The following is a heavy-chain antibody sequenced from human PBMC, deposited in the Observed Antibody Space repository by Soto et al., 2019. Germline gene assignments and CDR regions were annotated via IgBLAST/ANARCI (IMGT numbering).Heavy chain of an antibody. CDR2: ISGTGGST. Sequence: DVQLLESGGGLVQPGGSLRLSCAASGFTFSSYAMTWVRQAPGKGLEWISGISGTGGSTFSADSVKGRFAISRDNSKNMLYLQMNSLTAGDTAMYYCAKSPGSYWDYCDFWGQGILVTVSS. J-gene: IGHJ4*02. D-gene: IGHD1-26*01. V-gene: IGHV3-23*01. CDR3: AKSPGSYWDYCDF. CDR1: GFTFSSYA.